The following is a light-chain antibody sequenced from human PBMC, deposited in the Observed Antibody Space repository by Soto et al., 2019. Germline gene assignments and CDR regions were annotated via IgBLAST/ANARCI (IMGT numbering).Light chain of an antibody. CDR1: QSVRSSY. CDR2: GAS. J-gene: IGKJ2*01. V-gene: IGKV3-20*01. CDR3: QQYGSSPYT. Sequence: ENVLTQSPGTLSLSPGERATLSCRASQSVRSSYLAWYQQRPGHAPRLLIYGASTRATDIPDRFSGSGSGTDVPLTISSLEREEFAMFYCQQYGSSPYTFGQGTKLEI.